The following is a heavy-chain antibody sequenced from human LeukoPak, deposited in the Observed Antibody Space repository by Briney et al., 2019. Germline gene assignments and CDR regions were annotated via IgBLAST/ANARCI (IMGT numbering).Heavy chain of an antibody. D-gene: IGHD5-18*01. J-gene: IGHJ4*02. V-gene: IGHV3-21*01. CDR3: ARDLGYSYGYTFDY. Sequence: GGSLRLSCAASGFTFSSYSMNRVRQAPGKGLEWVSFIRSRSSYIYYADSVKGRFTISRDNAKNSLYLQMNSLRAEDTAVYYCARDLGYSYGYTFDYWGQGTLVTVSS. CDR2: IRSRSSYI. CDR1: GFTFSSYS.